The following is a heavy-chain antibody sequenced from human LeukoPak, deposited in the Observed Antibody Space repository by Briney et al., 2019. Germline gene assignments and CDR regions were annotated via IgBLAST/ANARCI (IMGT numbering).Heavy chain of an antibody. V-gene: IGHV5-51*01. CDR1: GYSFTSCW. CDR3: ARLGYSYGPPFDY. CDR2: IYPGDSDT. D-gene: IGHD5-18*01. J-gene: IGHJ4*02. Sequence: GESLKISCKGSGYSFTSCWIGWVRQMPGKGLEWMGIIYPGDSDTRYSPSFQGQVTISADKSISTAYLQWSSLKASDTAMYHCARLGYSYGPPFDYWGQGTLVTVSS.